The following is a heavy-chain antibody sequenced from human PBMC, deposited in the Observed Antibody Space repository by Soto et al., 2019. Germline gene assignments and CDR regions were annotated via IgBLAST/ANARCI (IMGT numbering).Heavy chain of an antibody. CDR1: GGSINSAGYY. Sequence: SETLSLTCNVSGGSINSAGYYWSWIRQHPGKGLEWIGYIYYSGRTYYNPSLKSRVTISIDTSKTQFSLKLSSVTAADTAVYYCARVGGRYNYYYGMDVWGQGTTVTVSS. CDR3: ARVGGRYNYYYGMDV. J-gene: IGHJ6*02. D-gene: IGHD1-20*01. V-gene: IGHV4-31*03. CDR2: IYYSGRT.